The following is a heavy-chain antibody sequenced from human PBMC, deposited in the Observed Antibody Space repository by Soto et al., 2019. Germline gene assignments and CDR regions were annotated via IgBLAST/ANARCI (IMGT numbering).Heavy chain of an antibody. CDR2: FYYGGST. D-gene: IGHD2-8*02. J-gene: IGHJ4*02. Sequence: QLQLQESGPGLVKPSETLSLTCTVSGSSISSSSRFWGWIRQPPGRGLEWIASFYYGGSTFFNSSLKSRITISVDTSKNKFSLKLSYVTAADTAVYYCARRLVGTDYFDNWGQGTLVTVSS. CDR3: ARRLVGTDYFDN. V-gene: IGHV4-39*01. CDR1: GSSISSSSRF.